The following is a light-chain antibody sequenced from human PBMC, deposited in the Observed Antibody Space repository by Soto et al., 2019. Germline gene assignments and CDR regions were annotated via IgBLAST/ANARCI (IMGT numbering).Light chain of an antibody. CDR2: DVS. J-gene: IGLJ1*01. V-gene: IGLV2-14*01. CDR3: SSYTIGGSV. Sequence: QSALTQPASVSGSPGQSITISCTGTSSDVGGYNYVSWFQQHPGKAPKLMIYDVSNRPSGVSNRFSGSKSGNTASLTISGLQAEDEADYYCSSYTIGGSVFGTGTKLTVL. CDR1: SSDVGGYNY.